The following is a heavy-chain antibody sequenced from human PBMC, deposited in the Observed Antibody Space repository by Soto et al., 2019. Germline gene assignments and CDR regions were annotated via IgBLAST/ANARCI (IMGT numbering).Heavy chain of an antibody. CDR1: GFTFSSYA. J-gene: IGHJ6*02. D-gene: IGHD2-2*01. CDR2: IGESGTPT. CDR3: ARYIPGVRYYGMDV. V-gene: IGHV3-23*01. Sequence: GGSLRLSCAASGFTFSSYAMKWVRQAPGKGLEWVSLIGESGTPTYYADSVKGRFTISRDNSGNTLFLEMYSLRAEDTAVCYCARYIPGVRYYGMDVWGQGTTVTVSS.